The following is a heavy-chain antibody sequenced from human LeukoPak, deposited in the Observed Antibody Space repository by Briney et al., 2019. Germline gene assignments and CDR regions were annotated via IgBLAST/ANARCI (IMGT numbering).Heavy chain of an antibody. CDR3: ARARVVRGVLLLYYFDY. J-gene: IGHJ4*02. CDR1: GYTFTSYD. CDR2: MNPNSGNT. D-gene: IGHD3-10*01. Sequence: GASVKVSCKASGYTFTSYDINWVRQATGQGLEWMGWMNPNSGNTGYAQKFQGRVTMTRNTSISTAYMELSSLRSEDTAVYYCARARVVRGVLLLYYFDYWGQGTLVTVSS. V-gene: IGHV1-8*01.